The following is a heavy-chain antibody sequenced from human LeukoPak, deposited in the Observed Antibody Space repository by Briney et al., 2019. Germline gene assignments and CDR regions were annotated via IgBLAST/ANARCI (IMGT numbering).Heavy chain of an antibody. CDR1: GFAFSTYA. Sequence: PGGSLRLSCAASGFAFSTYAMNWVRQGPGKGLEWVSAISGSGGNTYYADSVKGRFTISRDNSKNTLYLQMNSLRAEDTAVYYCAKDQYGGNPQYYFDYWGQGTLVTVSS. J-gene: IGHJ4*02. CDR2: ISGSGGNT. CDR3: AKDQYGGNPQYYFDY. V-gene: IGHV3-23*01. D-gene: IGHD4-23*01.